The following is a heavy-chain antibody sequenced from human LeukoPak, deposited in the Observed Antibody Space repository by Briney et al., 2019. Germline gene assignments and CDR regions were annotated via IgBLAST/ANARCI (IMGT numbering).Heavy chain of an antibody. CDR1: GFSVSTNY. CDR3: ARDGGSYYPYYYSYYMDV. J-gene: IGHJ6*03. CDR2: IYSGGRT. V-gene: IGHV3-53*01. D-gene: IGHD1-26*01. Sequence: GGSLRLSCAASGFSVSTNYMSWVRQAPGKGLEWVSFIYSGGRTDYADSVKGRFTISRDNSKNTLYLQMNSLRAEDTAVYYCARDGGSYYPYYYSYYMDVWGKGTTVTVSS.